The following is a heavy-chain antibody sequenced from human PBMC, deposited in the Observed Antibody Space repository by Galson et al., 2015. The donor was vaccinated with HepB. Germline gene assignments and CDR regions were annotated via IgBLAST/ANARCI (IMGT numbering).Heavy chain of an antibody. Sequence: SLRLSCAASGFTFSSYWMSWVRQAPGKGLEWVANIKQDGSEKYYVDSVKGRFTISRDNAKNSLYLQMNSPRAEDTAVYYCARYRDYYDSSGSFDYWGQGTLVTVSS. D-gene: IGHD3-22*01. CDR2: IKQDGSEK. V-gene: IGHV3-7*03. CDR1: GFTFSSYW. J-gene: IGHJ4*02. CDR3: ARYRDYYDSSGSFDY.